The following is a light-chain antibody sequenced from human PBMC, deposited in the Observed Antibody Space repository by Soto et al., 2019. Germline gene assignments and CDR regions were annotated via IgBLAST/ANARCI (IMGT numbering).Light chain of an antibody. V-gene: IGLV2-14*01. CDR1: SSDVGGYNY. J-gene: IGLJ2*01. CDR3: SSYTGSGTYGV. Sequence: QSALTQPASVSGSPGQSITISCTGTSSDVGGYNYVSWYQQHPGKAPKLMIYDVSNRPSGVSNRFSGYKSANTASLTISGLQAEDEADYYCSSYTGSGTYGVFGGGTKLTVL. CDR2: DVS.